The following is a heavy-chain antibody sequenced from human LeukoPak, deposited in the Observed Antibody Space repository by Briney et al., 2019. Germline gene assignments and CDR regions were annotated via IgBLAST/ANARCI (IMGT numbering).Heavy chain of an antibody. Sequence: SDTLSLTCTVSGRPIYSYYWSWIRQTAGKGLEWIGRLYPGVSTNYNPSLKSRVTMSVDTSKKQFALNLSAVTAADTAVYYCARLKFYDSTGYSPGHYMDVWGKGTTVTVSS. CDR1: GRPIYSYY. J-gene: IGHJ6*03. CDR3: ARLKFYDSTGYSPGHYMDV. V-gene: IGHV4-4*07. CDR2: LYPGVST. D-gene: IGHD3-22*01.